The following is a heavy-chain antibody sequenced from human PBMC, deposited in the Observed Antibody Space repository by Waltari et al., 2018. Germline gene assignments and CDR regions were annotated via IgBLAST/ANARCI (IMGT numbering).Heavy chain of an antibody. V-gene: IGHV3-9*01. CDR3: AASRGVYWYFDF. D-gene: IGHD3-16*01. CDR2: VSWSGATV. J-gene: IGHJ2*01. CDR1: GFDFYDYA. Sequence: DVQLLESGGGLVQPGRSLRLSCAASGFDFYDYAMHWVRQVPGKGLEWVSVVSWSGATVGYADSVNGRFAISRDNAKNSLYLQMNSLRVEDTAFYYCAASRGVYWYFDFWGRGTLVSVSS.